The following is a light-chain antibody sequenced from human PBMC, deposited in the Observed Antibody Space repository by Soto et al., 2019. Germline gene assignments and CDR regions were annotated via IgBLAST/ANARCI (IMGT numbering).Light chain of an antibody. J-gene: IGKJ3*01. V-gene: IGKV2-30*02. CDR2: KVS. CDR3: MQAKQWPFT. CDR1: QSLVHSDGNTY. Sequence: VVMTQSPLSLPVTLGQPAPISCRSSQSLVHSDGNTYLEWFQQRPGQSPRRLIYKVSNRDSGVPDRISGSGSCTDFTLIISRVEAEDVGVYYFMQAKQWPFTFGPGTKVDIK.